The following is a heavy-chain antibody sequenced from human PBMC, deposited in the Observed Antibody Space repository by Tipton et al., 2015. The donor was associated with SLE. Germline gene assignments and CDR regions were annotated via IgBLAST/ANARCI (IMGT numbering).Heavy chain of an antibody. V-gene: IGHV4-34*01. D-gene: IGHD6-19*01. J-gene: IGHJ3*02. CDR2: INHRGST. CDR1: GGSFSGYY. Sequence: TLSLTCAVYGGSFSGYYWTWIRQPPGKGLEWIGEINHRGSTNYNPSLKSRVTISVDTSKNQFSLKLSSVTAADTAVYYCARTDIAVAGTRGAFDIWGQGTMVTVSS. CDR3: ARTDIAVAGTRGAFDI.